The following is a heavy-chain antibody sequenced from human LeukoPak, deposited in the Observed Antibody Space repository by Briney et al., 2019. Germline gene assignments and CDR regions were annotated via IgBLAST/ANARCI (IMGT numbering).Heavy chain of an antibody. J-gene: IGHJ6*02. CDR1: GFTFSGYW. V-gene: IGHV3-74*01. Sequence: PGGSLRLSCAASGFTFSGYWMHWVRQGPEKGLELVSRIDNDGHGIIYADSVKGRFTTSRDNSKNTLYLHMNSLRAEDTAVYYCAKGDYYGSGSYYSPPPYYYYGMDVWGQGTTVTVSS. CDR3: AKGDYYGSGSYYSPPPYYYYGMDV. D-gene: IGHD3-10*01. CDR2: IDNDGHGI.